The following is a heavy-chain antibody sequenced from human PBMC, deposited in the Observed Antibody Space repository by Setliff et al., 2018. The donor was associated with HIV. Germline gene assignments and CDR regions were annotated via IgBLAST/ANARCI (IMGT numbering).Heavy chain of an antibody. CDR3: AKDQSSAGYYFDS. CDR2: ISYDGSNK. Sequence: GSLRLSCAASGFTFSSYAMHWVRQAPGKGLEWVAVISYDGSNKYYADSVKGRFTISRDNSKNTLYLQMNSLRAEDTAVYYCAKDQSSAGYYFDSWGQGTLVTVSS. CDR1: GFTFSSYA. D-gene: IGHD6-25*01. V-gene: IGHV3-30-3*01. J-gene: IGHJ4*02.